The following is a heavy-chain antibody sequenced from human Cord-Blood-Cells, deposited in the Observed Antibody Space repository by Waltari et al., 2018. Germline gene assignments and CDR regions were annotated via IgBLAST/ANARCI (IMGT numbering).Heavy chain of an antibody. Sequence: QVQLQESGPGLVKPSQTLSLTCTVSGGSISSGGYYWSWIRQHPGKGLEWIGYIYYSGSTYYNPSLKSRVTISVDTSKNQFSLKLSSVTAADTAVYYCARGKRPTNVKYQLLYYFDYWGQGTLVTVSS. CDR2: IYYSGST. D-gene: IGHD2-2*01. V-gene: IGHV4-31*03. J-gene: IGHJ4*02. CDR1: GGSISSGGYY. CDR3: ARGKRPTNVKYQLLYYFDY.